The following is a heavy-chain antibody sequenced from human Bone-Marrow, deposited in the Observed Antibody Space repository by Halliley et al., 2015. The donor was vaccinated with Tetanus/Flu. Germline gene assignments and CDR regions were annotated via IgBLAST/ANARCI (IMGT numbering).Heavy chain of an antibody. V-gene: IGHV3-33*01. Sequence: KGLEWVAYDGTYKYHVDTVKGQFTISRDNSENTVSLQMNSLRVEDTAVYYCARDGISGIDYWGQGTLVTVSS. D-gene: IGHD6-25*01. CDR3: ARDGISGIDY. CDR2: YDGTYK. J-gene: IGHJ4*02.